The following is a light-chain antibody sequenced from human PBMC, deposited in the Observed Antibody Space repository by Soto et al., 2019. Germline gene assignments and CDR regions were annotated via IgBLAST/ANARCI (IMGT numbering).Light chain of an antibody. CDR1: QSVSSSY. CDR2: GAS. J-gene: IGKJ1*01. Sequence: EIVLTQSPGTLSLSPGERATLSCRASQSVSSSYLAWYQQNPGQAPRLLIYGASSRATGIPDRFSGSGSGTDFTLTTSRLEPEDFAVYYCQQYGSAPRTFGQGTKVDIK. V-gene: IGKV3-20*01. CDR3: QQYGSAPRT.